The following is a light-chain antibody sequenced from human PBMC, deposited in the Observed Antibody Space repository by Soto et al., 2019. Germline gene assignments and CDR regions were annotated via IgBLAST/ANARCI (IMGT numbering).Light chain of an antibody. CDR3: SSYTSISTRV. Sequence: QSAPTKPASVSGSPGQSITISCTGTSSDVRSYNYVSLYQQHPGKAPKLMIYEVSNRPSGVSNRFAGSKSGNTASLTISGIQAEDEANYYCSSYTSISTRVFGGGTQLTL. CDR2: EVS. V-gene: IGLV2-14*01. J-gene: IGLJ3*02. CDR1: SSDVRSYNY.